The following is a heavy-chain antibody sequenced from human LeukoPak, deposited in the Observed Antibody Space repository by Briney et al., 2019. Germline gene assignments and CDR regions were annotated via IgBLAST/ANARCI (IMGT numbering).Heavy chain of an antibody. J-gene: IGHJ4*02. CDR3: AKDLTPRDAYDWNFHY. CDR2: ISWDGGST. V-gene: IGHV3-43D*03. Sequence: GGSLRLSCAASGFTFDDYAMHWVRQAPGKGLEWVSLISWDGGSTFYADSVKGRFTISRDNSKNSLYLQMNSLKAEDTALYYCAKDLTPRDAYDWNFHYWGQGTLVTVSS. CDR1: GFTFDDYA. D-gene: IGHD5-24*01.